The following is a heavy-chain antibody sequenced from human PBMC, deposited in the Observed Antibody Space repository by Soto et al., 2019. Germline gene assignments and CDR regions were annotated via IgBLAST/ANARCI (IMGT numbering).Heavy chain of an antibody. D-gene: IGHD3-10*01. J-gene: IGHJ6*02. CDR1: GGSISSSNL. V-gene: IGHV4-4*02. CDR3: ARLMVRWGNYYGMDV. CDR2: IYHSGST. Sequence: QVQLQESGPGLVKPSGTLSLTCAVSGGSISSSNLWSWVRQPPGKGLEWIGEIYHSGSTNYNPSLKSRVTISVDKSQNQFSLKLSSVTAADTAVYYCARLMVRWGNYYGMDVWGQGTTVTVSS.